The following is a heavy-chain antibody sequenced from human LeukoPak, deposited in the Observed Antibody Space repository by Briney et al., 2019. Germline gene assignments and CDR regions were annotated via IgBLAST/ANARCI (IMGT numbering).Heavy chain of an antibody. CDR2: ISHSADT. J-gene: IGHJ4*02. CDR3: ARLGRYCSGSTCYPTNFGN. CDR1: GYSISSGYY. D-gene: IGHD2-15*01. Sequence: SETLSLTCVVSGYSISSGYYWGWIRQPPGKGLEWIGSISHSADTYYNPSLRGRVTISEDTSKNQFSLNLSSVTAADTAVYYCARLGRYCSGSTCYPTNFGNWGQGTLVTVSS. V-gene: IGHV4-38-2*01.